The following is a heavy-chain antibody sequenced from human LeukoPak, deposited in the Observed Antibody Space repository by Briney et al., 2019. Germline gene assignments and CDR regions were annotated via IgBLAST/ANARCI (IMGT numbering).Heavy chain of an antibody. CDR3: ASSGSYGGDDAFDI. J-gene: IGHJ3*02. Sequence: GGSLRLSCAASGFTFSDYYMSWIRQAAGKGLEWVSYISSSGSTIYYADSVKGRFTISRDNAKNSLYLQMDSLRAEDTAVYYCASSGSYGGDDAFDIWGQGTMVTVSS. D-gene: IGHD1-26*01. V-gene: IGHV3-11*04. CDR2: ISSSGSTI. CDR1: GFTFSDYY.